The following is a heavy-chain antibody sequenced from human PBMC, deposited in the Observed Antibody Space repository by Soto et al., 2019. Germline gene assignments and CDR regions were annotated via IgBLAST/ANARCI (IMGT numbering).Heavy chain of an antibody. CDR2: ISYDGSNK. J-gene: IGHJ6*02. D-gene: IGHD1-26*01. Sequence: GALRLSCAASGFTFSSYAMHWVRQAPGKGLEWVAVISYDGSNKYYADSVKGRFTISRDNSKNTLYLQMNSLRAEDTAVYYCARDCFSGQSPVGGDYYYGMDVWGQGTTVTVSS. CDR1: GFTFSSYA. V-gene: IGHV3-30-3*01. CDR3: ARDCFSGQSPVGGDYYYGMDV.